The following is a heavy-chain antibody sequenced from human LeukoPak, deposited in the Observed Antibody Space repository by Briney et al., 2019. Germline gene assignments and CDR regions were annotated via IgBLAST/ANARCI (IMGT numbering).Heavy chain of an antibody. Sequence: SETLSLTCTVSGGSISSYYWSWIRQPPGKGLEWIGYIYSSGSTKYNPSLESRLTISVGTSKNQFSLKLSSMTAADTAVYYCARHYGSGTYPLDYWGQGTLVTVSS. J-gene: IGHJ4*02. CDR2: IYSSGST. D-gene: IGHD3-10*01. V-gene: IGHV4-59*08. CDR1: GGSISSYY. CDR3: ARHYGSGTYPLDY.